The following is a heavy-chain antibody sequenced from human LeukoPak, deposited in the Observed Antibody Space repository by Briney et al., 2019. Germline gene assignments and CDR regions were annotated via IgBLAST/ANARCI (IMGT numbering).Heavy chain of an antibody. D-gene: IGHD2-2*02. Sequence: SVKVSCKASGGTFISYAISWVRQAPGQGLEWMGGIIPIFGTENCAQKFQGRVTITADESTSTAYMELTSLRSEDTAVDYCASGYCSSTSCYRDYYYGMDVWGQGTTVTVSS. CDR3: ASGYCSSTSCYRDYYYGMDV. CDR2: IIPIFGTE. J-gene: IGHJ6*02. V-gene: IGHV1-69*13. CDR1: GGTFISYA.